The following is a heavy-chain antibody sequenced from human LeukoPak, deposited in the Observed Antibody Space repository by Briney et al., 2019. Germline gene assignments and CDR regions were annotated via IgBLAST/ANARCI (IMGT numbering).Heavy chain of an antibody. Sequence: GGSLRLSCAASGFTFSSYWMSWVRQAPGKGLEWVANIKQDGSEKYYVDSVKGRFTISRDNAKNSLYLQMNSLRAEDTAVYYCAKGTHSSSWHWYDPWGQGTLVTVSS. CDR3: AKGTHSSSWHWYDP. CDR2: IKQDGSEK. D-gene: IGHD6-13*01. CDR1: GFTFSSYW. V-gene: IGHV3-7*03. J-gene: IGHJ5*02.